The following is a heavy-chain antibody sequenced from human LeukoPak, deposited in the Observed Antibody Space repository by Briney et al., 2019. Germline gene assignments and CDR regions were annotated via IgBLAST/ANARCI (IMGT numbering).Heavy chain of an antibody. CDR2: INHSGST. D-gene: IGHD1-26*01. J-gene: IGHJ4*02. Sequence: SETLSLTCAVYGGSFSGYYWSWIRQPPGKGLEWIGEINHSGSTNYNPSLKSRVTISVDTSKNQFSLKLNSVTAADTAVYYCARVWIDSGIYYDDRGAFDYWGQGTLVTVSS. CDR3: ARVWIDSGIYYDDRGAFDY. V-gene: IGHV4-34*01. CDR1: GGSFSGYY.